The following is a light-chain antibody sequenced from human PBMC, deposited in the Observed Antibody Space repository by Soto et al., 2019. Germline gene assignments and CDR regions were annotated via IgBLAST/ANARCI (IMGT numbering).Light chain of an antibody. CDR2: EVS. CDR3: SSYAGDSNFDV. CDR1: SSDIGLYNY. V-gene: IGLV2-8*01. J-gene: IGLJ3*02. Sequence: QSALTQPPSASGSPGQSVTISCAGTSSDIGLYNYVSWYQHHPGKAPKLIIYEVSKRPSGVPGRFSGSKAGDTASLTVSGEQAEDEADYYCSSYAGDSNFDVFGGGTKLTVL.